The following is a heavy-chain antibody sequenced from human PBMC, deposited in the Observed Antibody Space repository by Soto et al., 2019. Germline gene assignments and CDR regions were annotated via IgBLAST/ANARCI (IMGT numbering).Heavy chain of an antibody. D-gene: IGHD5-18*01. CDR1: GFTFSSCA. V-gene: IGHV3-23*01. Sequence: GGSLRLSCAASGFTFSSCAMSWVRQAPGKGLEWVSAISGSGGSTYYADSVKGRFTISRDNSKNTLYLQMNSLRAEDTAVYYCAKDASVKTTTAMVCDYWGQGTLVTVSS. CDR3: AKDASVKTTTAMVCDY. CDR2: ISGSGGST. J-gene: IGHJ4*02.